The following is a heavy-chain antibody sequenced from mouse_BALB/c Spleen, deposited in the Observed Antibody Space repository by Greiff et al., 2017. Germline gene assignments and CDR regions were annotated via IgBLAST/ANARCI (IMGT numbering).Heavy chain of an antibody. V-gene: IGHV1-9*01. D-gene: IGHD1-1*01. CDR3: ARRTAYYYGSSDYAMDY. CDR2: ILPGSGST. Sequence: QVQLLQSGAELMKPGASVKISCKATGYTFSSYWIAWVKQRPGHGLEWIGEILPGSGSTNYNAKFKGKATFTADTSSNTAYMQLSSLTSEDSAVYYCARRTAYYYGSSDYAMDYWGQGTSVTVSS. CDR1: GYTFSSYW. J-gene: IGHJ4*01.